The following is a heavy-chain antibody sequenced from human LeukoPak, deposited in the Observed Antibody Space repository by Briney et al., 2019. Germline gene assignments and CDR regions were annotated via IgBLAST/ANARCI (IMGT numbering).Heavy chain of an antibody. V-gene: IGHV3-73*01. CDR3: TRLLAVAGADY. J-gene: IGHJ4*02. CDR2: IRSKANSYAT. CDR1: GFTFSGSA. D-gene: IGHD6-19*01. Sequence: GGSLRLSCAASGFTFSGSAMHWVRQASGKGLEWVGRIRSKANSYATAYAASVKGRFTISRDDSKNTAYLQMNSLKTEDTAVYYCTRLLAVAGADYWGQGTLVTVSS.